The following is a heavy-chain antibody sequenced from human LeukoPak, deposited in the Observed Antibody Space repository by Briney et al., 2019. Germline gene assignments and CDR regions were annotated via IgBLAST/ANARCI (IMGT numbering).Heavy chain of an antibody. V-gene: IGHV3-9*01. Sequence: GGSLRLSCAASGFTFDDYAMHWVRQAPGKGLEWVSGISWNSGSIGYADSVKGRFTISRDNAKNSLYLQMNSLRAEDTALYYCAKGIRAGSPYYFDYWGQGTLVTVSS. CDR3: AKGIRAGSPYYFDY. D-gene: IGHD6-13*01. CDR1: GFTFDDYA. J-gene: IGHJ4*02. CDR2: ISWNSGSI.